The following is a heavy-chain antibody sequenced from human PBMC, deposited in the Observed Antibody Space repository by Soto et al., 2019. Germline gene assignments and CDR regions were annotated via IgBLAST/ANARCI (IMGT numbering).Heavy chain of an antibody. CDR3: ATPACAATWCSPSHNLDH. V-gene: IGHV1-69*09. CDR2: INPLSGIP. Sequence: QVQLVQSGAEVKKPESSVKVSCKTSGGTFVRHVISWVRQAPGQGPEWMGKINPLSGIPNYAQKFQDRVTFTADTDSSTAYMELSSLRSADTAAYYCATPACAATWCSPSHNLDHWGQGTLVTVSS. D-gene: IGHD2-2*01. CDR1: GGTFVRHV. J-gene: IGHJ4*02.